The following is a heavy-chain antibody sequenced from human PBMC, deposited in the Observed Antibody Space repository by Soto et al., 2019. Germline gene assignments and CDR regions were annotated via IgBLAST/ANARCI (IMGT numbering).Heavy chain of an antibody. D-gene: IGHD2-21*01. CDR1: GGTFSSYT. Sequence: ASVKVSCKASGGTFSSYTISWVRQAPGQGLEWMGRIIPILGIANYAQKFQGRVTITADKSTSTAYMELSSLRSEDTAVYYCARAGPRGVMDPNWGQGTLVTVSS. CDR2: IIPILGIA. CDR3: ARAGPRGVMDPN. J-gene: IGHJ4*02. V-gene: IGHV1-69*02.